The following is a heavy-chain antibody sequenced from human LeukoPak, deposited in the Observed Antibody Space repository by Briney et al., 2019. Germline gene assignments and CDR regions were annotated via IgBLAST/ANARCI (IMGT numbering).Heavy chain of an antibody. J-gene: IGHJ5*02. V-gene: IGHV1-46*03. CDR1: GYTFTSYY. CDR2: INPSGGST. Sequence: ASVKVSCKASGYTFTSYYMHWVRQAPGQGLEWMGIINPSGGSTSYAQKFQGRVTMTRDTSTSTVYMELSSLRSGDTAVYYCARAGLGGIVVVPAAEWSWFDPWGQGTLVTVSS. D-gene: IGHD2-2*01. CDR3: ARAGLGGIVVVPAAEWSWFDP.